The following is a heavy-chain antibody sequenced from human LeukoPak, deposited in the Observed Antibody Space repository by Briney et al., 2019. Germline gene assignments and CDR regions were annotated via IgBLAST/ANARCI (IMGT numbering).Heavy chain of an antibody. V-gene: IGHV4-34*01. J-gene: IGHJ4*02. CDR2: INHSGST. D-gene: IGHD3-16*02. CDR1: GGSFSGYY. Sequence: SETLSLTCAVYGGSFSGYYWSWIRQPPGKGLEWIGEINHSGSTNYNPSLKSRVTISVDTSKNQFSLKLSSVTAADTAVYYCARGRCDYVWGSYRPTTTFDYWGQGTLVTVSS. CDR3: ARGRCDYVWGSYRPTTTFDY.